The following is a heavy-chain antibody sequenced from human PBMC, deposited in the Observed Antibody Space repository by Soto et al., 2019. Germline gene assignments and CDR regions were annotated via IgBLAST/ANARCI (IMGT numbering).Heavy chain of an antibody. CDR1: GYNFAGYW. Sequence: RGESLKISCKGSGYNFAGYWIAWVRQMPGKGLELMGIIYPSDSDTRYRPSFQGQVTISADKSISSAYLQWSSLRASDPAMYYCARGGVSTRTFDYWGQGTPVTVSS. V-gene: IGHV5-51*01. D-gene: IGHD3-3*01. CDR3: ARGGVSTRTFDY. CDR2: IYPSDSDT. J-gene: IGHJ4*02.